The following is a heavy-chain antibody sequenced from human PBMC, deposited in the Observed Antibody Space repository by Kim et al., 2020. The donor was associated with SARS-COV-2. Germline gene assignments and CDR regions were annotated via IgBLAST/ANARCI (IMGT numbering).Heavy chain of an antibody. Sequence: GGSLRLYCSASGFTFSTYPMHWVRQAPGKGLEYVSAISSNAGSMFYADSVKGRFTISRDNSKNTLYLQMSSLKAEDTAIYYCVKNSNGDNWGQGTLITVS. J-gene: IGHJ4*02. CDR3: VKNSNGDN. V-gene: IGHV3-64D*06. CDR2: ISSNAGSM. CDR1: GFTFSTYP. D-gene: IGHD1-7*01.